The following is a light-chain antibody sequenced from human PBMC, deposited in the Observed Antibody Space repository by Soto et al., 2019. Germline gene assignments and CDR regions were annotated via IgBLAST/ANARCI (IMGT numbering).Light chain of an antibody. V-gene: IGLV2-14*03. J-gene: IGLJ1*01. CDR1: ISDVGYYNY. CDR3: SSYTSSSTYV. Sequence: QSALTQPASVSGSPGQSITISCTGTISDVGYYNYVYWYQQHPGKAPKLMIYDVRNRPSGVSNRFAGSKSGNTASLTISGLQAEDEADYYCSSYTSSSTYVFGTGTKVTVL. CDR2: DVR.